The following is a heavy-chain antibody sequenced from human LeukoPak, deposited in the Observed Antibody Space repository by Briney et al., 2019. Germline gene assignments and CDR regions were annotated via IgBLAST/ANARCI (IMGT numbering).Heavy chain of an antibody. CDR2: ISNTGSTT. CDR3: ARARKGYYFDY. J-gene: IGHJ4*02. Sequence: PGGSLRLSCAASGFTFSDNYMGWIRQAPGKGLEWVSYISNTGSTTYYADPVKGRFTISRDNAKNSLYLQMNSLRAEDTAVYYCARARKGYYFDYWGQGTLVTVSS. V-gene: IGHV3-11*04. D-gene: IGHD1-14*01. CDR1: GFTFSDNY.